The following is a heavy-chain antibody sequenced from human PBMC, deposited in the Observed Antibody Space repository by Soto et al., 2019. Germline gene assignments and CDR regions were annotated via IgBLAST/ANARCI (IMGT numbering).Heavy chain of an antibody. V-gene: IGHV2-5*01. CDR3: AHYPPYYDFWSGYFDY. D-gene: IGHD3-3*01. CDR2: IYWNDDK. Sequence: SGPTLVNPTQTLTLTCTFSGFSLSTSGVGVGCIRQPPGKALEWLALIYWNDDKWYSPYLKTRLTITKDTSKNQVVLTMTDMDPVDTATYFCAHYPPYYDFWSGYFDYWGQGTLVTVSS. CDR1: GFSLSTSGVG. J-gene: IGHJ4*02.